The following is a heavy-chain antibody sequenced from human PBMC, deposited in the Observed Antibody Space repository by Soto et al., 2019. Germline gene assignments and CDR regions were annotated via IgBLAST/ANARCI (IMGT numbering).Heavy chain of an antibody. V-gene: IGHV3-23*01. J-gene: IGHJ6*02. D-gene: IGHD2-2*02. Sequence: EVQLLESGGGLVQPGGSLRLSCAASGFTFSSYAMSWVRQAPGKGLEWVSAISGSGGSTYYADSVKGRFTISRDNSKNTLYLQMNSLRAEDRAVYYCAKRDRKHCSSTSCYTGGTYYYGMDVWGQGTTVTVSS. CDR3: AKRDRKHCSSTSCYTGGTYYYGMDV. CDR2: ISGSGGST. CDR1: GFTFSSYA.